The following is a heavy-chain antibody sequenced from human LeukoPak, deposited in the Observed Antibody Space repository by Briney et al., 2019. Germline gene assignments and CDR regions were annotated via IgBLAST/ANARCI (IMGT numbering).Heavy chain of an antibody. D-gene: IGHD3-16*01. CDR2: IYTSGST. CDR3: ARGRGDY. J-gene: IGHJ4*02. Sequence: PSETLSLTCTVSGYSISSGYYWGWIRQPAGKGLEWIGRIYTSGSTNYNPSLKSRVTISVDTSKNQFSLKLSSVTAADTAVYYCARGRGDYWGQGTLVTVSS. V-gene: IGHV4-61*02. CDR1: GYSISSGYY.